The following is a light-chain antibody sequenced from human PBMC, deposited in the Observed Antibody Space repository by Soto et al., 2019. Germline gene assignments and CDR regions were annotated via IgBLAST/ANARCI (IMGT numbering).Light chain of an antibody. J-gene: IGKJ1*01. V-gene: IGKV1-5*01. CDR3: QQSYSATWT. CDR1: QNINNW. CDR2: DAF. Sequence: DIQMTQSPSTLSASVGDRVTITCRATQNINNWLAWYHQKPGEAPKLLIYDAFSLQTGVPFTFSGSGSGTDFTLTISSLQPEDFATYSCQQSYSATWTFGQGTRWIS.